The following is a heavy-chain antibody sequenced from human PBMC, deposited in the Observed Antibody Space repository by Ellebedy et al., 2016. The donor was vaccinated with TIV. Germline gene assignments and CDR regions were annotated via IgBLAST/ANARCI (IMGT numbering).Heavy chain of an antibody. Sequence: SETLSLXXSVSGGSIGTYYWSWIRQPPEKGLEWIGNIYYSGSTNYNPSLKSRVTILVDTSKNQFSLKLSTMTAADTAVYYCARVEGSSFRNWFNPWGQGTLVIVSS. J-gene: IGHJ5*02. CDR2: IYYSGST. CDR1: GGSIGTYY. D-gene: IGHD2-2*01. V-gene: IGHV4-59*13. CDR3: ARVEGSSFRNWFNP.